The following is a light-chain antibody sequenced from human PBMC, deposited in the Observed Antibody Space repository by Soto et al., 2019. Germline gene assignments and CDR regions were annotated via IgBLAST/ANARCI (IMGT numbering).Light chain of an antibody. CDR2: GVT. J-gene: IGLJ1*01. CDR3: SSYTTSSTYV. V-gene: IGLV2-14*03. Sequence: QSVLTQPASVSGSPGQSITISCTGTSSDVGGYNYVSWYQQHPGKAPKLIIYGVTNRPSGVSNRFSASKSGNTASLAISGLQAEDEAEYYCSSYTTSSTYVFGTGTKVTVL. CDR1: SSDVGGYNY.